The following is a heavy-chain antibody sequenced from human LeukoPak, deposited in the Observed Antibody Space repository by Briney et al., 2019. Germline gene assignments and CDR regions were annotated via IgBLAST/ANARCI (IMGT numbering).Heavy chain of an antibody. V-gene: IGHV1-18*04. Sequence: GASVTVSCTGSGYTFTIHGISWVGQAPGQGLEWMGWISTYNGNTNYAQKLQGRVTMTTDTSTSTAYMELRSLRSDDTAVYYCARYNEPLDYWGQGTLVTVSS. CDR2: ISTYNGNT. CDR3: ARYNEPLDY. J-gene: IGHJ4*02. CDR1: GYTFTIHG. D-gene: IGHD1-14*01.